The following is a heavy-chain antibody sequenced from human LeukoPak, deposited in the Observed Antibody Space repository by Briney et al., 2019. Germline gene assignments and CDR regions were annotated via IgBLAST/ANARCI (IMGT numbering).Heavy chain of an antibody. CDR3: ARDRGRYCTNDVCYTGGDYFDY. CDR2: ITGSSSDI. V-gene: IGHV3-21*01. CDR1: GFIFSSYS. J-gene: IGHJ4*02. Sequence: GGSLRLSCAASGFIFSSYSMNWVRQAPGKGLEWVSYITGSSSDIYYADSVKGRFTISRDNAKNSLYLQMNSLRAEDTAVYYCARDRGRYCTNDVCYTGGDYFDYWGQGTLVTVSS. D-gene: IGHD2-8*01.